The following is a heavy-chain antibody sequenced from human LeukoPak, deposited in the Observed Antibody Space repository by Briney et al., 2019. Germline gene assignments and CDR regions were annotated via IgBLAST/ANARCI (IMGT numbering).Heavy chain of an antibody. Sequence: GGSLRLSCAASGFTFSSYAMSWVRQAPGKGLEWVSAISGSGGSTYYADSVKGRFTISRDNSKNTLYLQMNSLRAEDTAVYYCAKFKGGDYYYYMDVWGKGTTVTVSS. V-gene: IGHV3-23*01. CDR2: ISGSGGST. CDR1: GFTFSSYA. CDR3: AKFKGGDYYYYMDV. J-gene: IGHJ6*03. D-gene: IGHD1-26*01.